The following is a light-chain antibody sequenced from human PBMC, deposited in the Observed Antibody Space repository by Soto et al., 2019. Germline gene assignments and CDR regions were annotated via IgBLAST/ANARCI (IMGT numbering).Light chain of an antibody. Sequence: QSALTQPASVSGSPGQSITISCTGTSSDVGGYNYVSWYQQHPGKAPKLMIYEVSNRPSGVSFRFSGSKSGNTASLTISGLQAEDEADYYCSSYTIRATYVFGTGTKGTVL. CDR3: SSYTIRATYV. V-gene: IGLV2-14*01. J-gene: IGLJ1*01. CDR1: SSDVGGYNY. CDR2: EVS.